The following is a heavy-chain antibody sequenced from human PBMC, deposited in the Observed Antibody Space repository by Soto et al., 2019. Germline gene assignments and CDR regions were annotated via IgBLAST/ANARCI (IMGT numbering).Heavy chain of an antibody. CDR3: VRDGTKTLRDWFDP. D-gene: IGHD1-1*01. CDR1: GGSISDNY. Sequence: SETLSLTCTVSGGSISDNYWTWIRQPAGKGLEWIGRIYATGTTDYNPYLKSRVMMSVDTSKKQFSLKLRSVTAADTAVYYCVRDGTKTLRDWFDPWGQGISVTVSS. V-gene: IGHV4-4*07. CDR2: IYATGTT. J-gene: IGHJ5*02.